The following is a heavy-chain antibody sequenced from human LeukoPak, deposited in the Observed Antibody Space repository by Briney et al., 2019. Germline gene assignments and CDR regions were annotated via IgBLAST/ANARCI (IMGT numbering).Heavy chain of an antibody. D-gene: IGHD4-23*01. V-gene: IGHV3-53*01. CDR3: ARVRFGGTFDL. CDR1: GFTVSSSY. Sequence: GGSLRLSCAASGFTVSSSYMSWVRQGPGEELEWVSVIYPSGSTYYPDSVKCRFTISGDNTENTLYLQMNSLTAEDTAMYYCARVRFGGTFDLWGQGTMVTVSS. CDR2: IYPSGST. J-gene: IGHJ3*01.